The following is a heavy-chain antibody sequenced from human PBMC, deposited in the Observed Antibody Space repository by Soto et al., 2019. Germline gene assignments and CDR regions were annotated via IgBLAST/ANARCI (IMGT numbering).Heavy chain of an antibody. CDR1: GYTFTSYG. V-gene: IGHV1-18*04. J-gene: IGHJ5*02. Sequence: QVQLVQSGAEVKKPGASVKVSCKASGYTFTSYGISWVRQAPGQGLEWMGWISAYNGNTNYAQKLQGRVTMTTDTSTGTAYLELRGLRSGDTAVDFCGRGWLVAVQDWFGPWGQGTLVTVSS. D-gene: IGHD6-19*01. CDR3: GRGWLVAVQDWFGP. CDR2: ISAYNGNT.